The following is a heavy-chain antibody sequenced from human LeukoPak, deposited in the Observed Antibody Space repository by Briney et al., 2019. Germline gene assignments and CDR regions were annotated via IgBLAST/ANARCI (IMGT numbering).Heavy chain of an antibody. Sequence: SETPSLTCTASGGSLSSYYWSWIRQPPGKGLEWIGYIYYSGSTNYNPSLKSRVTISVDTYKNQSSLKLSSVTAADTAVYYCARGDVLRLDWGQGTLVTVSS. J-gene: IGHJ4*02. D-gene: IGHD3-3*01. CDR1: GGSLSSYY. CDR2: IYYSGST. CDR3: ARGDVLRLD. V-gene: IGHV4-59*01.